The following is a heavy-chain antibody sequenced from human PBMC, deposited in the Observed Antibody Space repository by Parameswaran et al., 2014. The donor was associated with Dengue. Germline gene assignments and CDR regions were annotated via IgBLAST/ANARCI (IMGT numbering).Heavy chain of an antibody. Sequence: GGSLRLSCAASGFTFDDYAMHWVRQAPGKGLEWVSGISWNSGSIGYADSVKGRFTISRDNAKNSLYLQMNSLRAEDTALYYCAKDMRGFYSSSWYGYYYYYGMDVWGQGTTVTVSS. V-gene: IGHV3-9*01. CDR1: GFTFDDYA. D-gene: IGHD6-13*01. CDR2: ISWNSGSI. J-gene: IGHJ6*02. CDR3: AKDMRGFYSSSWYGYYYYYGMDV.